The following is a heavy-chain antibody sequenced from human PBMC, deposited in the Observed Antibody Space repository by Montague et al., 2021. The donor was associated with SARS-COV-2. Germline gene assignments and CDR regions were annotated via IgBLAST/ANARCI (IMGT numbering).Heavy chain of an antibody. CDR2: VFYSGST. J-gene: IGHJ5*01. Sequence: SETLSLTCTVSGGSISSYYWSWIRQPPGKGLEWIGYVFYSGSTNYNPSLKSRVTISVDTSKNQFSLKLSSVTAADTAVYFCARGDVDTARVYCFDSWGQGTLVTVSS. V-gene: IGHV4-59*01. CDR3: ARGDVDTARVYCFDS. CDR1: GGSISSYY. D-gene: IGHD5-18*01.